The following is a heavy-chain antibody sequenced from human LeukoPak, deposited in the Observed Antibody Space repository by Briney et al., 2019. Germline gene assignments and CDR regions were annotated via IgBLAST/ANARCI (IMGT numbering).Heavy chain of an antibody. Sequence: SETLSLTCTVSGGSISSYYWSWIRQPPGKGLEWIGEINHSGSTNYNPSLKSRVTISVDTSKNQFSLKLSSVTAADTAVYYCARLDYDILTGYPIPHAFDIWGQGTMVTVSS. D-gene: IGHD3-9*01. CDR3: ARLDYDILTGYPIPHAFDI. V-gene: IGHV4-34*01. CDR1: GGSISSYY. J-gene: IGHJ3*02. CDR2: INHSGST.